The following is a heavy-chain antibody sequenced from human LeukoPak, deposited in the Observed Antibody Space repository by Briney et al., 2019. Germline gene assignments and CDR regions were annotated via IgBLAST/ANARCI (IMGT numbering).Heavy chain of an antibody. Sequence: SETLSLTCAVYGGSFSGYYWSWIRQPPGMGLEWIGEINHSGSTNYNPSLKSRVTISVDTSKNQFSLKLSSVTAADTAVYYCATAYGSGSYYLFDYWGQGTLVTVSS. J-gene: IGHJ4*02. CDR3: ATAYGSGSYYLFDY. CDR1: GGSFSGYY. CDR2: INHSGST. V-gene: IGHV4-34*01. D-gene: IGHD3-10*01.